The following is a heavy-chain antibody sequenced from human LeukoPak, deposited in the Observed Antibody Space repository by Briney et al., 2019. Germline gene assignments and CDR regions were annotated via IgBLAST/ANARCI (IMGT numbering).Heavy chain of an antibody. CDR3: AGRKSSGSYPEIYFDY. D-gene: IGHD1-26*01. Sequence: GGSLRLSCAASGFTFSDYYMSWIRQAPGKGLEWVSYISTSSSYTNYADSVKGRFTISRDNAKNSLYLQMSSLRAEDTAVYYCAGRKSSGSYPEIYFDYWGQGTLVTVSS. V-gene: IGHV3-11*06. J-gene: IGHJ4*02. CDR1: GFTFSDYY. CDR2: ISTSSSYT.